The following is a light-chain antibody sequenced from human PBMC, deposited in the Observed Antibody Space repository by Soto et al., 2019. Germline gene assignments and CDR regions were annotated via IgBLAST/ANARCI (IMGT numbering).Light chain of an antibody. V-gene: IGKV1-5*03. CDR3: QQYKSYPLP. CDR2: KAS. CDR1: QSIGRW. Sequence: IQMTQSPSTLSASVRDRVTITCRASQSIGRWLAWYQQKPGKAPNLLIYKASTLESGVPSRFSGSGSGTEFTLTISSVQPDDFATYYCQQYKSYPLPFGGGTKVDIK. J-gene: IGKJ4*01.